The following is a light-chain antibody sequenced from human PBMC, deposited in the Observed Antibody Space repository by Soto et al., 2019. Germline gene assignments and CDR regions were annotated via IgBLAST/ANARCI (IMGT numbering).Light chain of an antibody. V-gene: IGKV3-20*01. CDR3: QQYGSSPQT. Sequence: EIVMTQSPATLSVSPGERATLSCRASQSVSSYLAWYQQKPGQAPRLLIYGASTRATGIPDSFSGSGSGTDFTLTITRLEPEDFAVYYCQQYGSSPQTFGQGTKVDI. CDR1: QSVSSY. CDR2: GAS. J-gene: IGKJ1*01.